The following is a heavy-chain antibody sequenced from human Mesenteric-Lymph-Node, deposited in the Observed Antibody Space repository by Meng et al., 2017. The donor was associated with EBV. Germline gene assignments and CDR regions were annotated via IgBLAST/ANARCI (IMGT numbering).Heavy chain of an antibody. CDR1: GGSLSTTTYY. J-gene: IGHJ5*02. CDR3: VRSRGWTQVEWFDP. V-gene: IGHV4-39*01. D-gene: IGHD3/OR15-3a*01. Sequence: EAGPRLSNASGTLSLPCTVSGGSLSTTTYYWSMVRQPPGTGLEWLAAIYYSWITYYNPSLTRRVDLSVDTSKNRFSLKLFSLTTEYTAVYFCVRSRGWTQVEWFDPWGPGILVTVSS. CDR2: IYYSWIT.